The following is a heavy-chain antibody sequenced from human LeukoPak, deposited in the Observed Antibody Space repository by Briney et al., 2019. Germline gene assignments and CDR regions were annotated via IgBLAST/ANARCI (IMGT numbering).Heavy chain of an antibody. CDR2: IYYSGST. V-gene: IGHV4-31*03. CDR1: GGSISSGGYY. Sequence: SETLSLTCTVSGGSISSGGYYWSWIRQHPGKGLEWIGYIYYSGSTYYNPSLKSRVTISVDTSKNQFSLKLSSVTAADTAVYYCARGSFLTIFGVVKSNWFDPWGQGTLVTVSS. J-gene: IGHJ5*02. CDR3: ARGSFLTIFGVVKSNWFDP. D-gene: IGHD3-3*01.